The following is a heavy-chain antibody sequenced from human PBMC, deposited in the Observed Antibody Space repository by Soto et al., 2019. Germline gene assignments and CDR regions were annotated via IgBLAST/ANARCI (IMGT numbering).Heavy chain of an antibody. CDR3: ARDKDGATHPFDY. CDR1: GFTFSDYY. CDR2: ISSSGSTI. V-gene: IGHV3-11*01. D-gene: IGHD5-12*01. J-gene: IGHJ4*02. Sequence: GGSLRLSCAASGFTFSDYYMIWIRQAPGKGLEWVSYISSSGSTIYYADSVKGRFTISRDNAKNSLYLQMNSLRAEDTAVYYCARDKDGATHPFDYWGQGTLVTVSS.